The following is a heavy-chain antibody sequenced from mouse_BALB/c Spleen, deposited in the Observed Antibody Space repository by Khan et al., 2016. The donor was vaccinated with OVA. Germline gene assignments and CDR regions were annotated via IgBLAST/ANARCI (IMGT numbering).Heavy chain of an antibody. CDR1: GYTFTTYY. CDR3: ARDDYFLGYAMDY. J-gene: IGHJ4*01. Sequence: QVQLKESGPELVKPGASVRISCKASGYTFTTYYIHWVKQRPGQGLEWIGWIYPGSFNTNYNEKFKGKASLTADKYSSTAYIQLSSLTSEDSAVYLSARDDYFLGYAMDYWGQGTSVTVSS. V-gene: IGHV1S56*01. CDR2: IYPGSFNT. D-gene: IGHD2-4*01.